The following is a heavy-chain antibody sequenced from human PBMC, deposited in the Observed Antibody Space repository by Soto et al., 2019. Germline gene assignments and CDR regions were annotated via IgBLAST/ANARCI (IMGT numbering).Heavy chain of an antibody. CDR2: IDWDDDK. V-gene: IGHV2-70*01. J-gene: IGHJ5*01. CDR1: GFSLSTSGMC. Sequence: SGPTVVNPTQTLTLTCTFSGFSLSTSGMCVSWIRQPPGNALEWLALIDWDDDKYYSTSLKTRLTISKDTSKNQVVLTMTNMDPVDTATYYCARTLVAGNWFEHWGQGKLVNVSA. D-gene: IGHD2-15*01. CDR3: ARTLVAGNWFEH.